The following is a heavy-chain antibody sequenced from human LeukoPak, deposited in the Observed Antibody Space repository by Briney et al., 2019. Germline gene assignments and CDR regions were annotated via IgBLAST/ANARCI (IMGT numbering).Heavy chain of an antibody. D-gene: IGHD6-13*01. CDR1: GFTFSSYA. V-gene: IGHV3-23*01. CDR2: ISGSGRST. Sequence: GGSLRLSCAASGFTFSSYAMSWVRQAPGKGLEWVSAISGSGRSTYYANSVKGRFTISRDNSENTLYLQMNSLRAEDTAVYYCAKDTGRIAAAPFDPWGQGTLVTVCS. CDR3: AKDTGRIAAAPFDP. J-gene: IGHJ5*02.